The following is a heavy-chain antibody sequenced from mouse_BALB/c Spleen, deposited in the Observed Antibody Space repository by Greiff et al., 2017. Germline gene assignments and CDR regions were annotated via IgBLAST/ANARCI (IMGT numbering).Heavy chain of an antibody. Sequence: VQLKESGPGLVKPSQSLSLTCTVTGYSITSDYAWNWIRQFPGNKLEWMGYISYSGSTSYNPSLKSRISITRDTSKNQFFLQLNSVTTEDTATYYCARGEDYYFDYWGQGTTLTVSS. CDR3: ARGEDYYFDY. V-gene: IGHV3-2*02. CDR1: GYSITSDYA. CDR2: ISYSGST. J-gene: IGHJ2*01.